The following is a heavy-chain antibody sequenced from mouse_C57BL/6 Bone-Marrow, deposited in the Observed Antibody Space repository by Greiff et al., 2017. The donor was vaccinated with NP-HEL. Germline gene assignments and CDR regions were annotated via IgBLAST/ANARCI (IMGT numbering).Heavy chain of an antibody. CDR1: GYTFTSYW. J-gene: IGHJ1*03. CDR3: AILGYFDV. V-gene: IGHV1-69*01. Sequence: QVQLQQPGAELVMPGASVKLSCKASGYTFTSYWMHWVKQRPGQGLEWIGEIDPSDSYTNYNQKFKGKSTLTVDKSSSTAYMQLSSLTSEDSAVYYCAILGYFDVWGTGTTVTVSS. CDR2: IDPSDSYT.